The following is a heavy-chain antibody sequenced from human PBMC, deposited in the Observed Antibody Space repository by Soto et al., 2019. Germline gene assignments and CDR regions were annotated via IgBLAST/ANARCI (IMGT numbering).Heavy chain of an antibody. Sequence: GASVKESWNASGYPLIDYYMHWVRQAPGQGLEWVGWINPNSGGTNYAQKFQGWVTMTRDTSISTAYMELSRLRSDDTALFYCARARLTIFGVVTEEYYFDYWGQGTMVTVSS. CDR2: INPNSGGT. J-gene: IGHJ4*02. V-gene: IGHV1-2*04. CDR1: GYPLIDYY. D-gene: IGHD3-3*01. CDR3: ARARLTIFGVVTEEYYFDY.